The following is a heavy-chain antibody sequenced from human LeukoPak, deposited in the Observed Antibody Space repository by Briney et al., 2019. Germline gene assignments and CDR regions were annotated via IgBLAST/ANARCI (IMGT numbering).Heavy chain of an antibody. CDR2: ISSSSSYA. D-gene: IGHD5/OR15-5a*01. Sequence: GGSLRLSCATSGFTFSDYYMSWIRQAPGKGLEWISYISSSSSYANYVDSVKGRFTISRDNAKNSLYLQMNSLRAEDTAVYYCVRAVSVSSYYFDCWGQGTLVTVSS. J-gene: IGHJ4*02. CDR3: VRAVSVSSYYFDC. V-gene: IGHV3-11*05. CDR1: GFTFSDYY.